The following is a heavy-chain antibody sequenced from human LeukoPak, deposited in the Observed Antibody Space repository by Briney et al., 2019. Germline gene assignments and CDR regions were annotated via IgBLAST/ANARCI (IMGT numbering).Heavy chain of an antibody. CDR1: GGSISNYY. V-gene: IGHV4-59*12. CDR3: ARGRLTMIVVVPDRGYMDV. CDR2: ISYSGST. D-gene: IGHD3-22*01. J-gene: IGHJ6*03. Sequence: PSETLSLTCTVSGGSISNYYWSWIRQPPGKGLEWIGYISYSGSTNYNPSLKSRVTISVDTSKNQFSLKLSSVTAADTAVYYCARGRLTMIVVVPDRGYMDVWGKGTTVTVSS.